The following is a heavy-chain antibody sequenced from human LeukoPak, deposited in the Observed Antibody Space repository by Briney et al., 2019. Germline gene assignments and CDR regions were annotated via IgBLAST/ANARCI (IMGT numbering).Heavy chain of an antibody. Sequence: SVKVSCKASGYTFTDYYMHWVRQAPGQGFEWMGRIIPIFGIANYAQKFQGRVTITADKSTSTAYMELSSLRSEDTAVYYCARERMTTVTRRALDYWGQGTLVAVSS. CDR1: GYTFTDYY. V-gene: IGHV1-69*04. D-gene: IGHD4-17*01. CDR2: IIPIFGIA. CDR3: ARERMTTVTRRALDY. J-gene: IGHJ4*02.